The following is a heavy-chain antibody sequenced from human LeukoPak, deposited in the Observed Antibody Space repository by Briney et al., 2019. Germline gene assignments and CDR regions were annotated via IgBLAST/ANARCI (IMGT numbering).Heavy chain of an antibody. D-gene: IGHD5-12*01. CDR1: GGSISSSNW. V-gene: IGHV4-4*02. CDR2: MYSSGST. J-gene: IGHJ4*02. CDR3: ARSGSGYLRYYFDY. Sequence: KPSETLSLTCTVSGGSISSSNWWSWVRQPPGKGLEWIGSMYSSGSTYYNPSLKSRVTISVDTSKNQFSLKLSSVTAADTAVYYCARSGSGYLRYYFDYWGEGTLVTVSS.